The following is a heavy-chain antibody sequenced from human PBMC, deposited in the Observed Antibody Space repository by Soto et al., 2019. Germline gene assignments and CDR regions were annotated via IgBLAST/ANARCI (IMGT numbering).Heavy chain of an antibody. J-gene: IGHJ4*02. V-gene: IGHV4-59*08. CDR1: GGSISSYY. Sequence: SETLSLTCTVSGGSISSYYWSWIRQPPGKGLEWIGYIYYSGSTNYNPSLKSRVTISVDTSKNQFSLKLSSVTAADTAVYYCARHLGSKLWFGELSIDYWGQGTLVTVSS. CDR3: ARHLGSKLWFGELSIDY. D-gene: IGHD3-10*01. CDR2: IYYSGST.